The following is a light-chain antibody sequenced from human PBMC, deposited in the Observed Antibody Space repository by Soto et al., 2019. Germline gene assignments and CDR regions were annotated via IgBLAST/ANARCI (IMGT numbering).Light chain of an antibody. J-gene: IGKJ1*01. Sequence: DIVMTQSPLSLPVTPGEPASISCRSSQSLLHSNGYNYFDWYLQKPEQSPQLLIYLGSNRASGVPDRFSGSGSGTDFTLKISRVEAEDVGVYYCMQALQSPWTFGQGTKVEIK. CDR2: LGS. V-gene: IGKV2-28*01. CDR1: QSLLHSNGYNY. CDR3: MQALQSPWT.